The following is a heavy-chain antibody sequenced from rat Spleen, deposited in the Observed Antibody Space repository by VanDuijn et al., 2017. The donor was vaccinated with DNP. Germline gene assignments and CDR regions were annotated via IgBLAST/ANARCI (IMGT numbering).Heavy chain of an antibody. Sequence: EVQLVASGGGLVQPGRSLKLSCTDSGFTFSDYHMAWVRQAPKKGLEWVATIFYDDTRTYYRDSVKGRFTISRDNAKSTLYLQLDSLRSEDTATYYCATGGSPYYFDYWGQGVMVTVSS. V-gene: IGHV5S10*01. J-gene: IGHJ2*01. CDR1: GFTFSDYH. CDR2: IFYDDTRT. CDR3: ATGGSPYYFDY. D-gene: IGHD5-1*01.